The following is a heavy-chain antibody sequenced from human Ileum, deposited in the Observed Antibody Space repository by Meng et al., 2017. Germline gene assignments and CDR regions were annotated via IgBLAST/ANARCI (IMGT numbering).Heavy chain of an antibody. CDR2: MNTDKGNT. V-gene: IGHV1-18*01. D-gene: IGHD1-1*01. Sequence: VRRVQSGAGWKKPGAPVKVSCKAPGYTFTTYGISWVRQAPGQGLEWMGWMNTDKGNTNYAQKFQGRVTMTRDTSTSTGYMELRSLRSDDTAVYYCAREGAYNGGDYWGQGTLVTVSS. CDR3: AREGAYNGGDY. J-gene: IGHJ4*02. CDR1: GYTFTTYG.